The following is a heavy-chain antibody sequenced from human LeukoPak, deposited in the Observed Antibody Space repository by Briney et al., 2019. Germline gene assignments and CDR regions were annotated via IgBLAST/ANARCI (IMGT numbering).Heavy chain of an antibody. D-gene: IGHD6-19*01. CDR3: AREATGGWYSSYYFDY. V-gene: IGHV1-2*02. J-gene: IGHJ4*02. CDR2: INPNSGGT. CDR1: GYTFTGYY. Sequence: ASVKVSCKASGYTFTGYYMHWVRQAPGQGLEWMGWINPNSGGTNYAQKFQGKVTMTRDTSISTAYMELSRLRSDDTAVYYCAREATGGWYSSYYFDYWGQGTLVTVSS.